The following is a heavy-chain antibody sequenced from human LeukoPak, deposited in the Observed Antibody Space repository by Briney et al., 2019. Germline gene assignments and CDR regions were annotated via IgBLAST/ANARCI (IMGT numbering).Heavy chain of an antibody. J-gene: IGHJ2*01. D-gene: IGHD6-6*01. CDR2: IYYSGST. Sequence: SETLSLTCTVSGGSISSSSYYWGWIRQPPGKGLEWIGSIYYSGSTYYNPSLKSRVTISVDTSKNQFSLKLSSVTVADTAVYYCARLVRSIAALAAYWYFDLWGRGTLVTVSS. CDR3: ARLVRSIAALAAYWYFDL. CDR1: GGSISSSSYY. V-gene: IGHV4-39*01.